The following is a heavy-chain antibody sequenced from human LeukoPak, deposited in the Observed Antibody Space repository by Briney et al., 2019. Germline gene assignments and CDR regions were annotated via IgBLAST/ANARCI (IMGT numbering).Heavy chain of an antibody. CDR2: ISSSSSYT. CDR1: GFTFSDYY. J-gene: IGHJ6*04. D-gene: IGHD3-10*01. CDR3: ASGRGFGPVDGMDV. Sequence: GGSLRLSCAASGFTFSDYYMSWVRQAPGKGLERGSYISSSSSYTNYADSVKGRFTISRDNAKNSLYLQMNSLRAEDTAVYYCASGRGFGPVDGMDVWGKGTTVTVSS. V-gene: IGHV3-11*06.